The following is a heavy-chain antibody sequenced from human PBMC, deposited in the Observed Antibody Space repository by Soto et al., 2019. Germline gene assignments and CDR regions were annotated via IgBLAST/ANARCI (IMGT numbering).Heavy chain of an antibody. V-gene: IGHV3-30-3*01. CDR3: ARDNLETLITGPIDY. J-gene: IGHJ4*02. Sequence: QVQLVESGGGVVQPGRSLRLSCAASGFTFSSYAMHWVRQAPGKGLEWVAVISYDGSNKYYADSVKGRFTISRDNSKNTLYLQMNSLRAEDTAVYYCARDNLETLITGPIDYWGQGTLVTVSS. CDR1: GFTFSSYA. D-gene: IGHD3-16*01. CDR2: ISYDGSNK.